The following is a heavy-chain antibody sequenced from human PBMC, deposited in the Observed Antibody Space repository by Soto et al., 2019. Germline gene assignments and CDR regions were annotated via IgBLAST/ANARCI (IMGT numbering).Heavy chain of an antibody. J-gene: IGHJ6*02. D-gene: IGHD3-10*01. Sequence: SETLSLTCTVSGASISSHYWNWIRQPPGKGLEWIGYIHYSGSTNYNPSLKSRVTISVDTSNNQFSLKLSSVTAADTAVYYCARDDIALPYLGGYYYGVDVRGQGTTVTVSS. V-gene: IGHV4-59*11. CDR3: ARDDIALPYLGGYYYGVDV. CDR1: GASISSHY. CDR2: IHYSGST.